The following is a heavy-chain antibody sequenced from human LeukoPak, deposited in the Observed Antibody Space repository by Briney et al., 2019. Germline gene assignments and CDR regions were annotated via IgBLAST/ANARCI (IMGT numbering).Heavy chain of an antibody. CDR1: GGSISSGGYY. D-gene: IGHD5-12*01. CDR2: IYYSGST. CDR3: AREVFGGYDFYRSAAGYFDY. J-gene: IGHJ4*02. Sequence: SETLSLTCTVSGGSISSGGYYWSWIRQHPGKGLEWIGYIYYSGSTYYNPSLKSRVTISVDRSKNQFSLKLSSVTAADTAVYYCAREVFGGYDFYRSAAGYFDYWGQGTLVTVSS. V-gene: IGHV4-31*03.